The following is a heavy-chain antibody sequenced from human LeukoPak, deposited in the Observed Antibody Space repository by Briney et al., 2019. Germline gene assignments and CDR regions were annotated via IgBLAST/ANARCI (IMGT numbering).Heavy chain of an antibody. V-gene: IGHV3-9*01. Sequence: GGSLRLSCAASGFTFDDYAMPWVRQAPGKGLEWVLGISWNSGSIGYADSVKGRFTISRDNAKNSLYLQMNSLRAEDTALYYCAKDRDGSGSYWGYYFDYWGQGTLVTVSS. D-gene: IGHD3-10*01. CDR2: ISWNSGSI. CDR3: AKDRDGSGSYWGYYFDY. J-gene: IGHJ4*02. CDR1: GFTFDDYA.